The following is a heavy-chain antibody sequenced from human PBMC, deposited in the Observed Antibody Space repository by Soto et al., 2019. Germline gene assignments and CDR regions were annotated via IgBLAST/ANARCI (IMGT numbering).Heavy chain of an antibody. J-gene: IGHJ4*02. Sequence: QVQVVESGGGVVQPGRSLRLSCAASGFTFSSYAMHWVRQAPGKGLEWVAVISNDGSSQFYGDSVKGRFTIARDNSKNSRYVQMNSLRVGDTAVYYCARDAWEMASIVYWGQGTLVTVSS. V-gene: IGHV3-30-3*01. D-gene: IGHD1-26*01. CDR2: ISNDGSSQ. CDR1: GFTFSSYA. CDR3: ARDAWEMASIVY.